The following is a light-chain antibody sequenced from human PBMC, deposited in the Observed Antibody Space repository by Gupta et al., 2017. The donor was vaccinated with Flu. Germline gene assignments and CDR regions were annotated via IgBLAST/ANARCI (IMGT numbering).Light chain of an antibody. CDR2: ETA. Sequence: EIVLTQSQATLPLLPGERATRACRASKSVSSYLAWYQQKPGQTPRFLIYETANRATGIPARFRGRGAVTVFTLTISSLDLEDFAVYYCQQWSNSPTFGQGTKVEIK. CDR3: QQWSNSPT. J-gene: IGKJ1*01. V-gene: IGKV3-11*01. CDR1: KSVSSY.